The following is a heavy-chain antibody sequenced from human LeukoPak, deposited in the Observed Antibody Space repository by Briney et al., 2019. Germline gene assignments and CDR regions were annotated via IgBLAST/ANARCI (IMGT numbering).Heavy chain of an antibody. V-gene: IGHV4-39*07. CDR3: ARDLYGSTWPPYLDR. CDR1: GGSISSSSYY. Sequence: PSETLSLTCTVSGGSISSSSYYWGWIRQPPGKGLEWIGSIYYSGSTYYNPSLKSRVTISVDTSKNQFSLKLSSVTAADTAVYYCARDLYGSTWPPYLDRWGQGTLVTVSS. CDR2: IYYSGST. D-gene: IGHD6-13*01. J-gene: IGHJ4*02.